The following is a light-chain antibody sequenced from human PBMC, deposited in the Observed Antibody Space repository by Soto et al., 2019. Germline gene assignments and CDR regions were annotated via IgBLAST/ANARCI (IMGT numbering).Light chain of an antibody. CDR2: VNSDGSH. J-gene: IGLJ3*02. Sequence: QSVLTQSTSASASLGASVNLTCTLSSGHSNYAIAWHQQQPEKGPRYFMNVNSDGSHTKGDGIPDRFSGSSSGADRYLIISSLQSEDEADYYCQTWGTGIPVFGGGTKLTVL. CDR3: QTWGTGIPV. V-gene: IGLV4-69*02. CDR1: SGHSNYA.